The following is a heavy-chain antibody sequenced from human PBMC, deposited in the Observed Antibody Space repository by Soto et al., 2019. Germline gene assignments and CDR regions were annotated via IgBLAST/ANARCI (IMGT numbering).Heavy chain of an antibody. CDR2: IDPSDSYT. D-gene: IGHD6-6*01. J-gene: IGHJ6*02. CDR3: AREEYSSTNYYYYGMDV. CDR1: GYSFTSYW. V-gene: IGHV5-10-1*01. Sequence: VESLKISCKGSGYSFTSYWISWVRQMPGKGLEWMGRIDPSDSYTNYSPSFQGHVTISADKSISTAYLQWSSLKASDTAMYYCAREEYSSTNYYYYGMDVWGQGTTVTVSS.